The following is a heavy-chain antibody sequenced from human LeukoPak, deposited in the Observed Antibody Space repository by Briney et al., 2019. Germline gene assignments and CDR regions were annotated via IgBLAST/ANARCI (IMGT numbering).Heavy chain of an antibody. CDR1: GFTFSSYG. V-gene: IGHV3-30*03. CDR3: LRDLNWSLDQ. Sequence: GGSLRLSCAASGFTFSSYGMHWVRQAPGKGLEWVAVMSYDGTNKYYADSVKGRFTMSRDNSKNTLYLQMNSLRAEDTAVYYCLRDLNWSLDQWGQGTLVTVSS. D-gene: IGHD1-20*01. CDR2: MSYDGTNK. J-gene: IGHJ4*02.